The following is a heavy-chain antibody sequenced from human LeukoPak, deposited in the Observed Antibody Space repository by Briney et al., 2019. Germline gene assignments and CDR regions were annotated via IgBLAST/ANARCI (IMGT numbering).Heavy chain of an antibody. CDR3: AKELLWFGGTEDY. CDR2: ISGSGGST. Sequence: SGGSLRLSCAASGFTFSSYAMGWVRQAPGKGLEWVSAISGSGGSTYYADSVKGRFTISRDNSKNTLYLQMNSLRAEDTAVYYCAKELLWFGGTEDYWGQGTLVTVSS. J-gene: IGHJ4*02. CDR1: GFTFSSYA. V-gene: IGHV3-23*01. D-gene: IGHD3-10*01.